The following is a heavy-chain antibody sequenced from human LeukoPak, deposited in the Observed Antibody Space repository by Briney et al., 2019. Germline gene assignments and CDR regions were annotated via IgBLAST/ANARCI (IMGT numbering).Heavy chain of an antibody. J-gene: IGHJ4*02. CDR2: ISSGSSYI. V-gene: IGHV3-21*01. CDR1: GFTFSSYS. Sequence: PGGSLRLSCAASGFTFSSYSMNWVRQAPGKGLEWVSSISSGSSYIYYADSVKGRFTISRDNAKNSLYLQMNSLRAEDTAVYYCATFDSSGYTAIDYWGQGTLVTVSS. D-gene: IGHD3-22*01. CDR3: ATFDSSGYTAIDY.